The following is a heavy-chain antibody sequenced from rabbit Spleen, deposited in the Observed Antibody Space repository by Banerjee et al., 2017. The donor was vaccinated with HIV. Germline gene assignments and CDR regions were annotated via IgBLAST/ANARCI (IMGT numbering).Heavy chain of an antibody. CDR1: GFDFGSYG. Sequence: LEESGGGLVQPGGSLTLSCKASGFDFGSYGMCWVRQAPGKGPEWIACIVNGNGNTYYASWVNGRFTFSKTSSTTVTLQMTSLTDADTATYFCARDLTNVIGWNFGLWGQGTLVTVS. D-gene: IGHD1-1*01. CDR2: IVNGNGNT. V-gene: IGHV1S47*01. J-gene: IGHJ4*01. CDR3: ARDLTNVIGWNFGL.